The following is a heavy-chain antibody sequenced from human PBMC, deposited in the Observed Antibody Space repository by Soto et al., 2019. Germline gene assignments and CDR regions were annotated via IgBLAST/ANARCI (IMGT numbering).Heavy chain of an antibody. CDR2: IYWDGDR. CDR1: GFSLTSSGVG. V-gene: IGHV2-5*02. CDR3: AHRVPYNSYWDVYWFDP. D-gene: IGHD1-20*01. Sequence: QITLKESGPTLLEPTQTLTLTCSFSGFSLTSSGVGVGWLRQATGKALECLGIIYWDGDRRYKPSLRQTATIIKDAAKNTLVVTMTYTEPADTTTYYRAHRVPYNSYWDVYWFDPWGKGTTVTVS. J-gene: IGHJ5*02.